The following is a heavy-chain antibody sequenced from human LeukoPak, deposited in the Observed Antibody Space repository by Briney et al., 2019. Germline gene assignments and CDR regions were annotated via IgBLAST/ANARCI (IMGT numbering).Heavy chain of an antibody. CDR2: INHRGST. D-gene: IGHD3-22*01. CDR1: GGSFSGYY. V-gene: IGHV4-34*01. CDR3: ARGLRKLLRLFDY. J-gene: IGHJ4*02. Sequence: SETLSLTCAVYGGSFSGYYWSWIRQPPGKGLEWIGEINHRGSTNYNPSLKSRVTISVDTSKNQFSLKLSSVTAADTAMYYCARGLRKLLRLFDYWGQGTLVTVSS.